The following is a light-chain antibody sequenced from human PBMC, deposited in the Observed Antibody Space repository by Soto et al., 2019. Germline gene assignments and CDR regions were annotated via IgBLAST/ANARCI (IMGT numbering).Light chain of an antibody. CDR2: AAS. CDR3: QQYCDSPLT. V-gene: IGKV1-17*01. J-gene: IGKJ3*01. Sequence: DIQMTQSPSSLSASVGDRVTITCRASQDIRNDLGWFQQKPGKAPKRLIYAASSLQSGVPSRFNGSGSGTECPLTITILQPEDFATYYCQQYCDSPLTSGPGTKGDIK. CDR1: QDIRND.